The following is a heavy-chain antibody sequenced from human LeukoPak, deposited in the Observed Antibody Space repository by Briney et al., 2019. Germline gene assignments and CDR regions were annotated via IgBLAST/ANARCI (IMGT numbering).Heavy chain of an antibody. CDR1: GYTLTELS. V-gene: IGHV1-24*01. CDR2: FDPEDGET. Sequence: ASVKVSCKVSGYTLTELSMHWVRQAPGKGLEWMGGFDPEDGETIYAQKFQGRVTITEDTSTDTAYIELSSLRSEDTAVYYCATDLQYSSSSFGYWGQGTLVTVSS. J-gene: IGHJ4*02. CDR3: ATDLQYSSSSFGY. D-gene: IGHD6-6*01.